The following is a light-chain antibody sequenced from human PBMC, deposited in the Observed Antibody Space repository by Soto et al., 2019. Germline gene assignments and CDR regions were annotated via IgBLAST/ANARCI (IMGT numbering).Light chain of an antibody. J-gene: IGLJ3*02. Sequence: QSVLTQPPSASGYPGQSVTISCTGTSSDVGGYNYVSWYQQHPGKAPKVMIHEVSKRPSGVPDRFSGSKSGNTASLTVSGLQAEDEADYYCTSYAGSNNWVFGEGTKVTVL. CDR3: TSYAGSNNWV. CDR1: SSDVGGYNY. V-gene: IGLV2-8*01. CDR2: EVS.